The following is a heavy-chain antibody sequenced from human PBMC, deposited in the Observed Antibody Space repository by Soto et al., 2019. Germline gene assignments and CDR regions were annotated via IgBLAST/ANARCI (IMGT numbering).Heavy chain of an antibody. Sequence: QVQLVQSGAEVKKPGSSVKVSCKASGGSFSSFAMSWVRQAPGQGLEWMGGIVPVFGTTKYAERFQGRVTMTADESTSTAYLELSSLRSEDTAVYYCARDRGAIFGVVNDAFDMWGQGTMVTVSS. J-gene: IGHJ3*02. CDR3: ARDRGAIFGVVNDAFDM. V-gene: IGHV1-69*01. CDR1: GGSFSSFA. CDR2: IVPVFGTT. D-gene: IGHD3-3*01.